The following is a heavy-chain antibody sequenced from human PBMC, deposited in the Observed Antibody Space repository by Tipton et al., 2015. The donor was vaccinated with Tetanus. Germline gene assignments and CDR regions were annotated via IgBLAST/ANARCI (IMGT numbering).Heavy chain of an antibody. J-gene: IGHJ4*02. CDR1: GFTFSSHW. Sequence: AASGFTFSSHWMSWVRQAPGKGLEWVANIKQDGSEKYYVDSVKGRFTISRDNAKNSLYLQMNSLRAEDTAVYYCARSTGFDYWGQGTLVTVSS. CDR2: IKQDGSEK. V-gene: IGHV3-7*01. CDR3: ARSTGFDY. D-gene: IGHD2-8*02.